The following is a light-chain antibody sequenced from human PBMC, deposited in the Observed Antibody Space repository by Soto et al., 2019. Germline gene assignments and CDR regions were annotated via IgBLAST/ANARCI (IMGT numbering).Light chain of an antibody. CDR1: QNINNW. CDR3: QHYNSYSEA. V-gene: IGKV1-5*01. Sequence: DIQMTQSPSTLSASIGDRVTIPCRASQNINNWIAWYQQKPGKAPKFLIYDASTLESGVPSRFSGSGFGTEFSLTISSLQPDDFATYYCQHYNSYSEAFGQGTKVDI. CDR2: DAS. J-gene: IGKJ1*01.